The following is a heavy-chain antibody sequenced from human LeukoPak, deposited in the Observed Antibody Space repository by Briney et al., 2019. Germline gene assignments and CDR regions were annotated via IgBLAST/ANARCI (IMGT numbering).Heavy chain of an antibody. J-gene: IGHJ4*02. CDR1: GYTFTSYA. V-gene: IGHV1-3*01. CDR2: INAGNGNT. D-gene: IGHD3-10*01. CDR3: ARGSGHLDY. Sequence: ASVTVSCTTSGYTFTSYAIQWVRQAPGQRLEWMGWINAGNGNTKYSQKFQGRVTITRDTSASTAYMELSSLRSEDMAVYYCARGSGHLDYWGQGTLVTVSP.